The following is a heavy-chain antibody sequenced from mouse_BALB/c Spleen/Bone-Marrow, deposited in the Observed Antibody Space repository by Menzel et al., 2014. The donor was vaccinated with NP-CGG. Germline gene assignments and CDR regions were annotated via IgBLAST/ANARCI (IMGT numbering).Heavy chain of an antibody. V-gene: IGHV5-4*02. CDR1: GFTFSDFY. CDR2: ISDGVSYT. Sequence: EVKVEESGGGLVKPGGSLKLSCAASGFTFSDFYMFWVRQTPGKRLEWVATISDGVSYTYYPDSVKGRFTISRDNARNNLYPQMSSLKSEDTAMYYCARAPPYDFYTMDYWGQGTSVTVSS. D-gene: IGHD2-13*01. J-gene: IGHJ4*01. CDR3: ARAPPYDFYTMDY.